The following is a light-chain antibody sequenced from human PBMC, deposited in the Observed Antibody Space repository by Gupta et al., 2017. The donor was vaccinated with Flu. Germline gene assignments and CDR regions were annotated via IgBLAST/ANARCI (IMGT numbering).Light chain of an antibody. CDR1: QDIRKY. V-gene: IGKV1-33*01. CDR2: DAS. CDR3: QQYANLPT. Sequence: QSPSSLSASVGDRVTITCQASQDIRKYLNWYQQRPGKAPKLLIYDASNLEKGVPSRFSGSGSGTEFTFTVSSLQPEDFATYYCQQYANLPTFGQGTKVDIK. J-gene: IGKJ1*01.